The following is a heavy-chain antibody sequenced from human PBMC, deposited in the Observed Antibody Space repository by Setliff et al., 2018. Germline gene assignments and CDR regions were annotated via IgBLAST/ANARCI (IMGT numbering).Heavy chain of an antibody. V-gene: IGHV4-59*01. CDR2: IYHNGNT. Sequence: SETLSLTCTVSGGSISPYFWSWVRQPPGKGLEWIGYIYHNGNTNFNPSLKTRVTMSVDTSKNQFALNLKSVTAADTAVYYCVRDRTAYSYGLDVWGQGTTVTSP. CDR1: GGSISPYF. D-gene: IGHD5-18*01. J-gene: IGHJ6*02. CDR3: VRDRTAYSYGLDV.